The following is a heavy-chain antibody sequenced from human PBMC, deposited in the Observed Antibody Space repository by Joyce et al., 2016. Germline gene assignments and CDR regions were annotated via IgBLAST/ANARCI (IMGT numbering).Heavy chain of an antibody. Sequence: VQLVQSGAEVKKPGESLRISCQGSGYSFTRPWSSCVRQLPGKGLEWMAQLDPRDSDTDYSPSFEGHVTISVDKTSSAAYLQWSSLRASDTDIYYCARHVTDWFDPWGQGTLVTVSS. CDR2: LDPRDSDT. J-gene: IGHJ5*02. D-gene: IGHD3-10*02. V-gene: IGHV5-10-1*03. CDR3: ARHVTDWFDP. CDR1: GYSFTRPW.